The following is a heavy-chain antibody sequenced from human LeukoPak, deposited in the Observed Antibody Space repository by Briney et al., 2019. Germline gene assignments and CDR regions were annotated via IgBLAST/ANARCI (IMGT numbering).Heavy chain of an antibody. V-gene: IGHV4-4*07. CDR2: IYTSGST. CDR3: ARAQGQTVAATQYYYYCYYMDV. D-gene: IGHD1-26*01. Sequence: PSETLSLTCTVSGGSISSYYWSWIRQPAGKGLEWIGRIYTSGSTNYNPSLTSRVTMSVDTSKNQFSLKRSSVTAAQTAVYYCARAQGQTVAATQYYYYCYYMDVWGKGTTVTVSS. CDR1: GGSISSYY. J-gene: IGHJ6*03.